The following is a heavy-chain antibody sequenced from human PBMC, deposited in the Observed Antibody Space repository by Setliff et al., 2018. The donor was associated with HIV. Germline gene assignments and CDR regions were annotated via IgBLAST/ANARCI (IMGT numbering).Heavy chain of an antibody. CDR3: ARVETTVTSRLDY. CDR1: GGSFSGYY. D-gene: IGHD4-17*01. CDR2: ITHSGST. J-gene: IGHJ4*02. V-gene: IGHV4-34*01. Sequence: SETLSLTCAVYGGSFSGYYWNWIRQSPGKGLEWIGEITHSGSTYYNPSLKSRVTISVDTSKNQFSLRLTSVTAADTAVYFCARVETTVTSRLDYWGQGTLVTVSS.